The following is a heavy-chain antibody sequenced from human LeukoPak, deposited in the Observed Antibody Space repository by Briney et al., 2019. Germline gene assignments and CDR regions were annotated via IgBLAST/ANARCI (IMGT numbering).Heavy chain of an antibody. V-gene: IGHV1-69*06. CDR1: GGTFSSYA. J-gene: IGHJ6*03. CDR3: ARVPDYYDSSGYPRYYYYYYMDV. Sequence: SVKVSCKASGGTFSSYAISWVRQAPGQGLEWMGGIIPIFGTANYAQKFQGRVTITADKSTSTAYMELSSLRSEDTAVYYCARVPDYYDSSGYPRYYYYYYMDVWGKGTTVTVSS. D-gene: IGHD3-22*01. CDR2: IIPIFGTA.